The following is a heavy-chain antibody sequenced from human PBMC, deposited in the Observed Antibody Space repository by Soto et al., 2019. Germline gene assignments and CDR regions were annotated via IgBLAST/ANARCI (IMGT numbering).Heavy chain of an antibody. Sequence: QVQLQESGPGLVKPSETLSLTCTVSGGSISSYYWTWIRQPPGKGLEWIGFMYNSGSTHYNPSLKSRVTKSLDTSQNQCSLNLRSVTAADTAVYYCASMGYHYGSGSYPLDYWGQGTLVTVSS. CDR3: ASMGYHYGSGSYPLDY. CDR1: GGSISSYY. CDR2: MYNSGST. J-gene: IGHJ4*02. D-gene: IGHD3-10*01. V-gene: IGHV4-59*08.